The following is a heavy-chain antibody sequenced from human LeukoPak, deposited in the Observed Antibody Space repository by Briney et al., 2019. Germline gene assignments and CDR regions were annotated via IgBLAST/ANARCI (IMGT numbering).Heavy chain of an antibody. CDR2: FDHENDET. CDR3: ATDGTGRYSVDC. Sequence: ASVKVSCTVSGYTLSELSMYWVRQGPGKGLEWMGSFDHENDETTYAQKFQGRIRMTEDTSTQTAYMELSGLRSDDTAIYYCATDGTGRYSVDCWGQGTLVTVSS. CDR1: GYTLSELS. D-gene: IGHD3-10*01. J-gene: IGHJ4*02. V-gene: IGHV1-24*01.